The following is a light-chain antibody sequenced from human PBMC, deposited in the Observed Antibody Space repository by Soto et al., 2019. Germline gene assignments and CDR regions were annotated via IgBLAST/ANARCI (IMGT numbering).Light chain of an antibody. J-gene: IGKJ5*01. Sequence: EIQMTQSKSSLSASVGDRVTITCQASQDINKNLIWYQQKPGKAPKLLIYDASDLETGVPSRFSGSGSGTGFTFTISSLQPEDFATYYCQQYESLPLTFGQGTRLAI. CDR2: DAS. CDR1: QDINKN. CDR3: QQYESLPLT. V-gene: IGKV1-33*01.